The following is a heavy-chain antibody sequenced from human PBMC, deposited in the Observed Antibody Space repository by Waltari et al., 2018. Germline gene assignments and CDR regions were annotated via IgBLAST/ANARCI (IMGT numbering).Heavy chain of an antibody. CDR3: TRYRRIVVVAAHAGGMDV. D-gene: IGHD2-15*01. V-gene: IGHV3-73*01. CDR2: IRSKANSYAT. CDR1: GFTFSGSA. Sequence: EVQLVESGGGFVQPGGSLKLSCAASGFTFSGSAMHWVRQASGKGLGWVGRIRSKANSYATAYAASVKGRFTISRDDSKNTAYLQMNSLKTEDTAVYYCTRYRRIVVVAAHAGGMDVWGQGTTVTVSS. J-gene: IGHJ6*02.